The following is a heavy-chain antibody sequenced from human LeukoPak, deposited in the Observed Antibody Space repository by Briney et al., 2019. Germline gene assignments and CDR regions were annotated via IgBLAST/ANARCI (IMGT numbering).Heavy chain of an antibody. V-gene: IGHV4-59*03. D-gene: IGHD3-10*01. CDR2: IYYSGTT. CDR1: GGSFTTYY. J-gene: IGHJ4*02. Sequence: SETLSLTCTVSGGSFTTYYWSWIRQPPGKGLEWIGYIYYSGTTNYNPSLKSRVTISVDTSKKQFSLKLTSVTAADTAVYYCVSYGGSVSYSFDYWGQGTLVTVSS. CDR3: VSYGGSVSYSFDY.